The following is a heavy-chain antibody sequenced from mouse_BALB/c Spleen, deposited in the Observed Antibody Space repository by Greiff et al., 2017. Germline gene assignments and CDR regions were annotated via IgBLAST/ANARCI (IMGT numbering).Heavy chain of an antibody. Sequence: DLVKPGASVKLSCKASGYTFTSYWINWIKQRPGQGLEWIGRIAPGSGSTYYNEMFKGKATLTVDTSSSTAYIQLSSLSSEDSAVYFCERQAPYAYAMDYWGQGTSVTVSS. CDR1: GYTFTSYW. V-gene: IGHV1S41*01. D-gene: IGHD1-1*01. CDR2: IAPGSGST. J-gene: IGHJ4*01. CDR3: ERQAPYAYAMDY.